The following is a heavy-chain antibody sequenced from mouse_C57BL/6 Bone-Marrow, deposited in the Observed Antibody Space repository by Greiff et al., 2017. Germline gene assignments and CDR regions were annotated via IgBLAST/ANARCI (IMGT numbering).Heavy chain of an antibody. D-gene: IGHD2-3*01. V-gene: IGHV7-3*01. J-gene: IGHJ4*01. Sequence: EVQRVESGGGLVQPGGSLSFSCAASGFTFTDYYMSWVRQPPGKALEWLGFIRNKANGYTTEYRSSVKGRFTISRDNYQSILYLQMNALRAEDSDTYYCARYSSLYDGYPYAMDYWGQGTSVTVSS. CDR1: GFTFTDYY. CDR3: ARYSSLYDGYPYAMDY. CDR2: IRNKANGYTT.